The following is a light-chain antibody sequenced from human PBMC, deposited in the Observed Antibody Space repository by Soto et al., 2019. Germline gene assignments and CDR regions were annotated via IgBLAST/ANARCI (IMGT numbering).Light chain of an antibody. CDR1: TSDIGASNF. CDR3: ISYTTDDTFV. V-gene: IGLV2-14*01. J-gene: IGLJ1*01. Sequence: QSVLTQPPSVSGSPGQSITVSCTGTTSDIGASNFVSWYQHLPGRAPKLIIFEATHRPSGVSDRFSGSKAGITASLTISGLQADDEAEYFCISYTTDDTFVFGTGTKVTVL. CDR2: EAT.